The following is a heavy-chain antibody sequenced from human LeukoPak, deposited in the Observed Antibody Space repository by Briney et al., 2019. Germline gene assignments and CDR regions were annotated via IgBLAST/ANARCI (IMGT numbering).Heavy chain of an antibody. CDR1: GYTLTELS. CDR3: ATAKDSSGYRPDAFDI. V-gene: IGHV1-24*01. D-gene: IGHD3-22*01. J-gene: IGHJ3*02. Sequence: ASVKVSCKVSGYTLTELSMHWVRQAPGKGLEWMGGFDPEDGETIYAQKFQGRVTMTEDTSTDTAYMELSSLRSEDTAVYYCATAKDSSGYRPDAFDIWGQGTMVTVSS. CDR2: FDPEDGET.